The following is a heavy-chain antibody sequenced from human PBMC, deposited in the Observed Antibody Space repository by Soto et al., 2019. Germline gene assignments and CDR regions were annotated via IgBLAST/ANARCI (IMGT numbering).Heavy chain of an antibody. CDR2: IWYDGSKK. CDR1: GFTFSSYG. D-gene: IGHD3-10*01. V-gene: IGHV3-33*01. J-gene: IGHJ5*02. Sequence: GGSLRLSCAASGFTFSSYGMHWVRQAPGKGLEWVAVIWYDGSKKYYADSVKGRFTISRDNSKNTLYLQMNSLRAEDTAVYYCASYGSGSYPRFDPWGQGTLVTVAS. CDR3: ASYGSGSYPRFDP.